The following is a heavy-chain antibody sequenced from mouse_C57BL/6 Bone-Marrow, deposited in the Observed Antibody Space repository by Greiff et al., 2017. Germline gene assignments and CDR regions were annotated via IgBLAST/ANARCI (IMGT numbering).Heavy chain of an antibody. CDR1: GYAFTNYL. Sequence: VQLQQSGAELVRPGTSVKVSCKASGYAFTNYLIEWVKQRPGQGLEWIGVINPGSGGTNYNEKFKGKATLTADKSSSTAYMQLSSLTSEDSAVYFCARDSTAWFAYWGQGTLVTVSA. V-gene: IGHV1-54*01. J-gene: IGHJ3*01. D-gene: IGHD2-5*01. CDR3: ARDSTAWFAY. CDR2: INPGSGGT.